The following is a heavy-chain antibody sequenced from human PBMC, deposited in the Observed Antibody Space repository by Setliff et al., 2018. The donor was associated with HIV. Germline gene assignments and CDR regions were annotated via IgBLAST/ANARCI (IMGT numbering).Heavy chain of an antibody. CDR1: GGSISSSSFY. J-gene: IGHJ6*03. V-gene: IGHV4-39*02. CDR3: AGNQNWNGYAFPYIDV. Sequence: SETLSLTCNVSGGSISSSSFYWAWLRQPPGKEPEWIASIYYNTRTYYNLSLRSRVTISVDTSKNLFSLKMTSVTAADTAVYYCAGNQNWNGYAFPYIDVWGNGTTVTVSS. D-gene: IGHD3-3*01. CDR2: IYYNTRT.